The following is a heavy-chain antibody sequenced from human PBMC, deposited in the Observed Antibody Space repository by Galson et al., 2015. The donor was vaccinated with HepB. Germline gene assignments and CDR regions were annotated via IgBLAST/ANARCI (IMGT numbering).Heavy chain of an antibody. CDR3: ARGMGDSSGWYGMGYYYYGMDV. J-gene: IGHJ6*02. Sequence: SVKVSCKASGYTFTSYYMHWVRQAPGQGLEWMGIINPSGGSTSYAQKFQGRVTMTRDTSTSTVYVELSSLRSEDTAVYYCARGMGDSSGWYGMGYYYYGMDVWGRGTTVTVSS. CDR1: GYTFTSYY. D-gene: IGHD6-19*01. V-gene: IGHV1-46*01. CDR2: INPSGGST.